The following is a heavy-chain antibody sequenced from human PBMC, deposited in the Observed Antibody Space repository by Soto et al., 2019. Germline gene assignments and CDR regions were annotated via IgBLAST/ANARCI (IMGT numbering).Heavy chain of an antibody. CDR1: GFTFSSYW. Sequence: GGSLRLSCAASGFTFSSYWMSWVRQAPGKGLEWVANIKQDGSEKYYVDSVKGRFTISRDNAKNSLYLQMNSLRAEDTAVYYCARGYDFWSGPAGMDVWGQGTTVTVSS. CDR3: ARGYDFWSGPAGMDV. D-gene: IGHD3-3*01. CDR2: IKQDGSEK. V-gene: IGHV3-7*01. J-gene: IGHJ6*02.